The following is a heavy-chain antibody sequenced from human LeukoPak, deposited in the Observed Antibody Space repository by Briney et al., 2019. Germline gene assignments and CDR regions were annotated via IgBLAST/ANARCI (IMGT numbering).Heavy chain of an antibody. CDR1: GFTFSGSA. V-gene: IGHV3-73*01. CDR2: IRSKANSYAT. J-gene: IGHJ5*02. Sequence: GGSLRLSCAASGFTFSGSAMHWVRQASGKGLEWVGRIRSKANSYATAYAASVKGRFTISRDDSKNTAYLQMNSLKTEDTAVYYCTRREDYGDYNNWFDPWGQGTLVTVSS. CDR3: TRREDYGDYNNWFDP. D-gene: IGHD4-17*01.